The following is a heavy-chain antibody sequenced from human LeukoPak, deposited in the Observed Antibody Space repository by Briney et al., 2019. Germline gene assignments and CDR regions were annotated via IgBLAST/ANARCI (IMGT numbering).Heavy chain of an antibody. D-gene: IGHD2-21*01. CDR3: VRGDWYFES. Sequence: GGSLRLSCATSGFNFSDSRMTWVRQAPRKGLQWVANINRDGTEKHFLDSVEGRFTISRDNAKKSLYLQMSSLRPQDTALYFCVRGDWYFESWGQGTLVTVSS. V-gene: IGHV3-7*04. CDR1: GFNFSDSR. CDR2: INRDGTEK. J-gene: IGHJ4*02.